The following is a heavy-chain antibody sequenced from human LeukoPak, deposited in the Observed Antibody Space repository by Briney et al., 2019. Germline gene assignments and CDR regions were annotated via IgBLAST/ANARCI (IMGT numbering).Heavy chain of an antibody. CDR3: ARTLIQLWFNPRFDP. J-gene: IGHJ5*02. Sequence: SETLSLTCTVSGGSISSHYWSWIRQPPGKGLEWIGCIYYSGSTNYNPSLKSRVTISVDTSKNQFSLKLSSVTAADTAVYYCARTLIQLWFNPRFDPWGQGTLVTVSS. V-gene: IGHV4-59*11. D-gene: IGHD5-18*01. CDR2: IYYSGST. CDR1: GGSISSHY.